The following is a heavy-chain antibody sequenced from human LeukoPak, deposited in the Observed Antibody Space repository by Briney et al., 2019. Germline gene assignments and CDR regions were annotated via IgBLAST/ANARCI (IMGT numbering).Heavy chain of an antibody. CDR3: ARSDSSGYYAFDI. V-gene: IGHV4-61*02. D-gene: IGHD3-22*01. J-gene: IGHJ3*02. CDR2: IYTSGST. CDR1: GGSITSGSYY. Sequence: PSQTLSLTCTVSGGSITSGSYYWSWIRQPAGTGPEWIGRIYTSGSTNYNPSLKSRATISVDTSKNQFSLKLSSVTAADTAVYFCARSDSSGYYAFDIWGQGTMVTASS.